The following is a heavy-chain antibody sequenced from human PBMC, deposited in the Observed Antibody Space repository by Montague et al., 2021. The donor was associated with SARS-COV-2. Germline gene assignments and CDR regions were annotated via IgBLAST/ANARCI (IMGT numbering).Heavy chain of an antibody. J-gene: IGHJ3*02. CDR3: ARYSYSGTYFGLNDAFDI. CDR2: TCYRSEWYF. CDR1: GDSVSSNNAA. V-gene: IGHV6-1*01. Sequence: CAISGDSVSSNNAAWNWIRQSPSRGLEWLGRTCYRSEWYFDYAISLRGRITIIPDTSKNQFSLQLDSVTLDDTAVYYCARYSYSGTYFGLNDAFDIWGQGTLVTVSS. D-gene: IGHD1-26*01.